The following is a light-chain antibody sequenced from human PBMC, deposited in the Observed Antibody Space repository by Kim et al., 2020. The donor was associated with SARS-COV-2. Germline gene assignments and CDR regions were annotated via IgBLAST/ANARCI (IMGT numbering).Light chain of an antibody. Sequence: SLAPRERATLACRASQSISGDLAWYQQRPGQAPMLLIYGASTRATGVPARFSGSGSGTEFTLTVISLQSEDFAVYYWHHYKTWPTFGGGTKVDIK. CDR2: GAS. CDR3: HHYKTWPT. CDR1: QSISGD. V-gene: IGKV3-15*01. J-gene: IGKJ4*01.